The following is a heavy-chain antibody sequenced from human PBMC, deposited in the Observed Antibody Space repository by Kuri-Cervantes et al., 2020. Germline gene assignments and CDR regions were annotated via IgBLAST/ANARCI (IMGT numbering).Heavy chain of an antibody. D-gene: IGHD3-10*01. CDR3: ARQASDWFDP. V-gene: IGHV1-46*01. CDR2: INPSGGST. Sequence: ASVKVSCKASGYTFTNYDINCVRQAPGQGLEWMGIINPSGGSTSYAQKFQGRVTMTRDTSTSTVYMELSRLRSDDTAVYYCARQASDWFDPWGQGTLVTVSS. J-gene: IGHJ5*02. CDR1: GYTFTNYD.